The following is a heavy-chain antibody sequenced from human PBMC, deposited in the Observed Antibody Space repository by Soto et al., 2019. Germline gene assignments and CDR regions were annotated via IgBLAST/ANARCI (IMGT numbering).Heavy chain of an antibody. J-gene: IGHJ3*02. CDR3: SQMRNYFGWGRHAFDI. D-gene: IGHD3-10*01. CDR2: IYWDDDK. V-gene: IGHV2-5*02. Sequence: QITLKESGPTLVKPTQTLTLTCTFSGFSLSTSGVAVGWIRQPPGKALEWLALIYWDDDKRYRPSLKSRLTITKDTSKNQVVLTMTNMDPVDTGTYYCSQMRNYFGWGRHAFDIWGQGTMVTVSS. CDR1: GFSLSTSGVA.